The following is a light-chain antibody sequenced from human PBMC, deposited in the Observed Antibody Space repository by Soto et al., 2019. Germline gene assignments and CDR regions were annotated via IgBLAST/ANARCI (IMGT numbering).Light chain of an antibody. J-gene: IGLJ3*02. Sequence: QSVLTQPPSESGTPGLRVTISCSGGSSNIGRDTVNWYQQLPGTAPKLLMFNDDQRPSGVPDRFSGSRSGTSASLAISGLQSDDEADYFCSTWDDSLNGWVFGGGTKLTVL. CDR3: STWDDSLNGWV. CDR2: NDD. CDR1: SSNIGRDT. V-gene: IGLV1-44*01.